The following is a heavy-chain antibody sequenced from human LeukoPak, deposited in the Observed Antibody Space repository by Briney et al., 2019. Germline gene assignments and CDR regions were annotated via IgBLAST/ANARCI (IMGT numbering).Heavy chain of an antibody. D-gene: IGHD2-15*01. Sequence: ASVKVSCKASGYTFTIYGISWVRQAPGQGLEWMGWISAYNGNTNYAQKLQGRVTMTTDTSTSTAYMELSSLRSEDTAVYYCARAGGYCGRISCPYYFDYWGQGSLVAVSS. V-gene: IGHV1-18*01. CDR2: ISAYNGNT. CDR1: GYTFTIYG. J-gene: IGHJ4*02. CDR3: ARAGGYCGRISCPYYFDY.